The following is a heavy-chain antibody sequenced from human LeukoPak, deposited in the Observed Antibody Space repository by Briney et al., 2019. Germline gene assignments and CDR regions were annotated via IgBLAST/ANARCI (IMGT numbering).Heavy chain of an antibody. V-gene: IGHV4-59*01. Sequence: SETLSLTCSVSDASITSNYWGWIRQTPGKTLEWIAYIHHSGTSNYNPSLRSRATISINTSQNKFSLNLYSVTAADAAVYHCARWGDGTGYKAFDIWGQGTMVTVSS. D-gene: IGHD3-9*01. J-gene: IGHJ3*02. CDR1: DASITSNY. CDR2: IHHSGTS. CDR3: ARWGDGTGYKAFDI.